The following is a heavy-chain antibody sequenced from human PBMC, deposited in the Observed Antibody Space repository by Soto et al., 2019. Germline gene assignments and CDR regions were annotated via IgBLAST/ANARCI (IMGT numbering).Heavy chain of an antibody. J-gene: IGHJ6*02. D-gene: IGHD2-15*01. V-gene: IGHV2-26*01. Sequence: LVNPTETLTLTCTVSGFSLSDADVGVAWIRQPPGKALAWLAHILSNDEEVFSSSLRTRLTISKDTSRSQVVLTMSNMEPVDTATYYCARIRGYCSGGSCYFYYFAMDVWGQGTTVTVSS. CDR2: ILSNDEE. CDR1: GFSLSDADVG. CDR3: ARIRGYCSGGSCYFYYFAMDV.